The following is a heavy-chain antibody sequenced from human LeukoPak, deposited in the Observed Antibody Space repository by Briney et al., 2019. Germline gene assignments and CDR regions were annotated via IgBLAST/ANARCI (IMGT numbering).Heavy chain of an antibody. J-gene: IGHJ4*02. V-gene: IGHV3-66*01. Sequence: PGGSLRLSCAASGFTFSSYSMNWVRQAPGKGLEWVSVIYSGGSTYYADSVKGRFTISRDNSKNTLYLQMNSLRAEDTAVYYCARVSDSGSWYYFDYWGQGTLVTVSS. D-gene: IGHD1-26*01. CDR1: GFTFSSYS. CDR3: ARVSDSGSWYYFDY. CDR2: IYSGGST.